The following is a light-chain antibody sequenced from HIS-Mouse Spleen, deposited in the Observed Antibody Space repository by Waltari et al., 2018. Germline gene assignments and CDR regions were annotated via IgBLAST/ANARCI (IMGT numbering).Light chain of an antibody. CDR3: SSYTSSSTWV. CDR1: SSEVGCYNF. V-gene: IGLV2-14*03. Sequence: QSALTQPASVSGSHGPSITISCTGPSSEVGCYNFVSWYQQHPGKAPKLMIYDVSNRPSGVSKRFSGSKSGNTASLTISGLQAEDEADYYCSSYTSSSTWVFGGGTKLTVL. J-gene: IGLJ3*02. CDR2: DVS.